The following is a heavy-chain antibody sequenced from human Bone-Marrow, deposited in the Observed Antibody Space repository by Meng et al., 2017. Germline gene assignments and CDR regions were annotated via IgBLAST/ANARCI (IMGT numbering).Heavy chain of an antibody. CDR3: AKDIGVLYYYSMDV. CDR2: ISWNSGSI. D-gene: IGHD3-10*01. CDR1: GFTFDDYA. V-gene: IGHV3-9*01. Sequence: SLKISCAASGFTFDDYAMHWVRQAPGKGLEWVSGISWNSGSIGYADSVKGRFTISRDNAKNSLYLQMNSLRAEDTALYYCAKDIGVLYYYSMDVWGQGTTVTVSS. J-gene: IGHJ6*02.